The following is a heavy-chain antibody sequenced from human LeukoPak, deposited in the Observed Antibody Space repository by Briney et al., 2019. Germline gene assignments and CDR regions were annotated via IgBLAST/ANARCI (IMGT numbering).Heavy chain of an antibody. CDR1: GGTFSSYA. J-gene: IGHJ6*02. D-gene: IGHD1-26*01. CDR2: IIPMLGTV. V-gene: IGHV1-69*04. Sequence: ASVKVSCKVFGGTFSSYAINWVRQAPGQGLEWMGRIIPMLGTVNYAQKFQGRVTIIADKFTSTAYMELSSLRSEDTAVYFCARVKTVGASSPYYYYGMDVWGQGTTVTVSS. CDR3: ARVKTVGASSPYYYYGMDV.